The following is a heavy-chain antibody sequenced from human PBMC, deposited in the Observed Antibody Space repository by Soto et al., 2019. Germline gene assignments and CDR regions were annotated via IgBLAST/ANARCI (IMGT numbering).Heavy chain of an antibody. CDR1: GFTFTSSA. V-gene: IGHV1-58*01. CDR3: AAAGWGCRGGSCSPYYYGMAV. J-gene: IGHJ6*02. Sequence: SVRVSCKASGFTFTSSAVQWVRQARGQRLEWIGWIVVGSGNTNYAQKFQERVTITRDMSTSTAYMELSSLRSEDTAVYYCAAAGWGCRGGSCSPYYYGMAVWGQGNTVTVSS. D-gene: IGHD2-15*01. CDR2: IVVGSGNT.